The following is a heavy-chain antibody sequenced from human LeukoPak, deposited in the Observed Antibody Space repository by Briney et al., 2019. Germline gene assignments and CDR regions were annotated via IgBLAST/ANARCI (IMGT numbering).Heavy chain of an antibody. D-gene: IGHD6-19*01. V-gene: IGHV1-46*01. CDR3: ARIVSGSGWPYKIDY. Sequence: ASVKVSCKASGYTFTIYYMHWVRQAPGQGLEWMGIINPSGGSTSYAQKFQGRVTMTRDTSTSTVYMELSSLRSEDTAVYYCARIVSGSGWPYKIDYWGQGTLVTVSS. CDR1: GYTFTIYY. CDR2: INPSGGST. J-gene: IGHJ4*02.